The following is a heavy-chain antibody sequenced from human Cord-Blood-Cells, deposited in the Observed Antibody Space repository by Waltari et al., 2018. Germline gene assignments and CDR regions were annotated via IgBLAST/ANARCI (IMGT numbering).Heavy chain of an antibody. Sequence: QVQLQESGPGLVKPSQTLSLTCTVSGGSIRSGDYYWSWFRQPPGKGLEWIGYIYYSGSTYYNPSLKSRVTIAVDTSKNQFSLKLSSVTAADTAVYYCARGRIAAAGTSRDDYYYYYGMDVWGQGTTVTVSS. J-gene: IGHJ6*02. D-gene: IGHD6-13*01. CDR2: IYYSGST. V-gene: IGHV4-30-4*08. CDR1: GGSIRSGDYY. CDR3: ARGRIAAAGTSRDDYYYYYGMDV.